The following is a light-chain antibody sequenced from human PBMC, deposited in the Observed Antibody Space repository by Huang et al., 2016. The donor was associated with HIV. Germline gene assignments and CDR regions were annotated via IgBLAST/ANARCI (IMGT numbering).Light chain of an antibody. CDR1: HSISKS. Sequence: DIQLTQSPSPMSAFVGDRVTITCRASHSISKSLNWYQQKPGRAPSLLIYEASILQSGVSSRFRGSGSGSDFTLTITSLHPEDSATYYCQHTFTVFGPGTKLEIK. V-gene: IGKV1-39*01. CDR2: EAS. J-gene: IGKJ2*01. CDR3: QHTFTV.